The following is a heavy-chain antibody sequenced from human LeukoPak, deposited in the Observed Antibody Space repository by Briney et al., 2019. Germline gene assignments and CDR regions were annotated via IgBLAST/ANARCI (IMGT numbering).Heavy chain of an antibody. D-gene: IGHD3-22*01. Sequence: ASVKVSCKASGYSFTNYGISWVRQAPGQGLEWMGWISAYNGYTHFAQKFQGRVTMTTDTSTSTAYMELRSLRSDDTAVYYCARGFPPRRNYDSSGYYSYYFDHWGQETLVTVSS. CDR3: ARGFPPRRNYDSSGYYSYYFDH. CDR2: ISAYNGYT. V-gene: IGHV1-18*01. J-gene: IGHJ4*02. CDR1: GYSFTNYG.